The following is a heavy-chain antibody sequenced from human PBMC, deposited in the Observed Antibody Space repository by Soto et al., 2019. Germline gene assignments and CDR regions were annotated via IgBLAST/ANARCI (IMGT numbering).Heavy chain of an antibody. Sequence: PSETLSLTCTVSGGSISSYYWSWIRQPPGKGLEWIGYIYYSGSTNYNPSLKSRVTISVDTSKNQFSLKLSSVTAADTAVYYCARGKYYYYGMDVWGQGTTVTVSS. V-gene: IGHV4-59*01. J-gene: IGHJ6*02. CDR1: GGSISSYY. CDR3: ARGKYYYYGMDV. CDR2: IYYSGST.